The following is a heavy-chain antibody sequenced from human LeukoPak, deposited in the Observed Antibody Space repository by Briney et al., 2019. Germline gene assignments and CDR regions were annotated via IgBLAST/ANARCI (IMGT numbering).Heavy chain of an antibody. V-gene: IGHV3-21*01. CDR3: ARFEFPHLDY. J-gene: IGHJ4*02. CDR1: GFTFSSYS. Sequence: GGSLRLSCAASGFTFSSYSMNWVRQAPGKGLEWVSSISSSSSYIYYADSVKGRFTISRDNAKNTLYLQMNSLRAEDTAVYYCARFEFPHLDYWGQGTLLTVSS. D-gene: IGHD2-21*01. CDR2: ISSSSSYI.